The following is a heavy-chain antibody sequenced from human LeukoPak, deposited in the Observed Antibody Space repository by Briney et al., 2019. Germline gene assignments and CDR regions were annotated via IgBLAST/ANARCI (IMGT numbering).Heavy chain of an antibody. D-gene: IGHD2-2*01. CDR2: INNDGSST. CDR3: ALRYCTSTSCYPYFDY. V-gene: IGHV3-74*01. Sequence: GGSLRLSCAASGFTFNSDWMHWVRQAPGKGLVWVSRINNDGSSTNYADSVKGRFTTSRDNAKNTLYLQMNSLRAEDTAVYYCALRYCTSTSCYPYFDYWGQGTVVTVSS. CDR1: GFTFNSDW. J-gene: IGHJ4*02.